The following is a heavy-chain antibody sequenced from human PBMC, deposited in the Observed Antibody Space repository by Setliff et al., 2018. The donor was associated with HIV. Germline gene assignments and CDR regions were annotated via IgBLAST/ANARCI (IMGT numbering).Heavy chain of an antibody. J-gene: IGHJ4*02. V-gene: IGHV4-34*01. CDR3: ARARGPPLPVLDF. Sequence: SETLSLTCAVYGGSFSGYYWSWIRQPPGKGLEWIGEINHSGSTNYNPSLKSRVTISVDTSKNQFSLKLSSVTAADTAVYYCARARGPPLPVLDFWGQGTLVTVSS. CDR2: INHSGST. CDR1: GGSFSGYY. D-gene: IGHD3-10*01.